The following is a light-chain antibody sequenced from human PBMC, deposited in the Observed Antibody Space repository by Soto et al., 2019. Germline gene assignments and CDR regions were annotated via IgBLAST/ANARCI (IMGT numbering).Light chain of an antibody. V-gene: IGKV3D-20*02. J-gene: IGKJ5*01. Sequence: EIVLTQSPGTLSLSPGERATLSCRACQTLSNSFIAWYQQKPGRAPRLLTYGASTRATGIPARFSGSGSGTEFTLTINSLQSEDFAVYYCQQRSNRPLTFGQGTRLEIK. CDR2: GAS. CDR1: QTLSNSF. CDR3: QQRSNRPLT.